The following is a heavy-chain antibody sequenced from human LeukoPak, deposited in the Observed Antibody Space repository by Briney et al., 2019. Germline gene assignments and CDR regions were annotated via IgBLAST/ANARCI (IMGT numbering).Heavy chain of an antibody. CDR3: VRDRYYYDGSGYHYDY. J-gene: IGHJ4*02. CDR1: GFTFSNYW. Sequence: GGSLRLSCEGSGFTFSNYWMGWVRQAPGKGLQWVANIKTDGSEKYYVDSVKGRFTISRDNAKNSLYLQMNSLRAEDTAVYYCVRDRYYYDGSGYHYDYWGQGTLVTVSS. CDR2: IKTDGSEK. D-gene: IGHD3-22*01. V-gene: IGHV3-7*01.